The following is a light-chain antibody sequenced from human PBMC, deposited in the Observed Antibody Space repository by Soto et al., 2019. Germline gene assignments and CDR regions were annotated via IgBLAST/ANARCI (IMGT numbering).Light chain of an antibody. CDR2: AAS. CDR1: QGVSNY. J-gene: IGKJ1*01. CDR3: QKYDSAPWT. Sequence: EIQMTQSPSSLSASVRDRVTITCRASQGVSNYLAWYQQKPGKVPKLLIYAASTLQSGVPSRFSGSGSGTDFTLTISSLQPEDVATYYSQKYDSAPWTFGQGTKVEIK. V-gene: IGKV1-27*01.